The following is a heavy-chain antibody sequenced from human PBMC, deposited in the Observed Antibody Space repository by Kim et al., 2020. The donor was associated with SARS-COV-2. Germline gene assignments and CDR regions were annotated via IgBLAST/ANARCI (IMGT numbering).Heavy chain of an antibody. Sequence: VKGRFTISRDNAKNSLYLQMNSLRAEDTAVYYCARDFRVGIAVAVNAFDIWGQGTMVTVSS. D-gene: IGHD6-19*01. V-gene: IGHV3-21*01. CDR3: ARDFRVGIAVAVNAFDI. J-gene: IGHJ3*02.